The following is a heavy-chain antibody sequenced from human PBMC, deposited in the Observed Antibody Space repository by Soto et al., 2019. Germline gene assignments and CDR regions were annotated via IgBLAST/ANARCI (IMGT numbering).Heavy chain of an antibody. D-gene: IGHD2-15*01. CDR3: ARDSALPEVVVPPTGDY. CDR2: ISSSSSTI. CDR1: GFTFSSYS. V-gene: IGHV3-48*01. J-gene: IGHJ4*02. Sequence: EVQLVESGGGLVQPGGSLRLSCAASGFTFSSYSMNWVRQAPGKGLEWVSYISSSSSTIYYADSVKGRFTISRDNAKNSLYLQINSLRAEDTAVYYCARDSALPEVVVPPTGDYWGQGTLVAVSS.